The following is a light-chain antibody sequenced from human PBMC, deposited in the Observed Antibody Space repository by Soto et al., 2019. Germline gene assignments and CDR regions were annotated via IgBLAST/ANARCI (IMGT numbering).Light chain of an antibody. J-gene: IGKJ4*01. V-gene: IGKV3-11*01. CDR1: QSVSSY. CDR3: QQRSNWPT. Sequence: IVLTQSPATLSLSPGERATLSCRASQSVSSYLAWYQQKPGQAPRLLIYDASNRATGIPARFSGSASGTDSTLTISSLEPEDFAVYYCQQRSNWPTFGGGTKVDIK. CDR2: DAS.